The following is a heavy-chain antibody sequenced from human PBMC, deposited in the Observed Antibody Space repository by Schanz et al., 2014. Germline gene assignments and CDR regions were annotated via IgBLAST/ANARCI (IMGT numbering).Heavy chain of an antibody. J-gene: IGHJ4*02. V-gene: IGHV3-66*02. Sequence: EVQLVASGGGLVQPGGSLRLSCAASGFAVDNYYMSCVRQAPGRGLEWVSIIFTDGRTYYADSVKGRFTISRDSSKNTLFLQMNSLRTEGTAVYYCARLDPYCRSGTCSRAFDFWGQGTLVTASS. CDR3: ARLDPYCRSGTCSRAFDF. D-gene: IGHD2-15*01. CDR1: GFAVDNYY. CDR2: IFTDGRT.